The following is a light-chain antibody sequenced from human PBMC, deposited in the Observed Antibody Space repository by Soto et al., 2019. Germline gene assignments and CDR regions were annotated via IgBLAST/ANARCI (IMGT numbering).Light chain of an antibody. J-gene: IGKJ4*01. CDR3: QQYGNLPLT. V-gene: IGKV1-33*01. Sequence: DIQMTQSPSSLSASVGDRVTITCQASQDIRNYLNWYQQKPGKAPKLLIYDASNLETGVPSRFSGSGYGTDFTFTISSLQPEDIATYYCQQYGNLPLTFGGGTKVETK. CDR1: QDIRNY. CDR2: DAS.